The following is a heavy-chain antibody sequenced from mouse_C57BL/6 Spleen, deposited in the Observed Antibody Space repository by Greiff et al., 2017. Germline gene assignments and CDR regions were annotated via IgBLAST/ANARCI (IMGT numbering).Heavy chain of an antibody. CDR3: AREGVYDYDEGLYYFDY. J-gene: IGHJ2*01. CDR1: GFSLTSYG. CDR2: IWSGGST. D-gene: IGHD2-4*01. Sequence: QVQLKQSGPGLVQPSQSLSITCTVSGFSLTSYGVHWVRQSPGKGLEWLGVIWSGGSTDYNAAFISRLSISKDNSKSQVFFKMNSLQADDTAIYYCAREGVYDYDEGLYYFDYWGQGTTLTVSS. V-gene: IGHV2-2*01.